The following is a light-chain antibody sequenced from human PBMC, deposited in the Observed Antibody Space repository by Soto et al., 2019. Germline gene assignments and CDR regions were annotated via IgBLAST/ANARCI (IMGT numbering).Light chain of an antibody. CDR3: QQYNNWPPYS. Sequence: EIVMTQSPATLSVSPGERATLSCRASQSVSSNLAWYQQKPGQTPRLLISGASTRATGIPARFSGSRSGTDFTLTINSLQYEDFAVYYCQQYNNWPPYSFGQGTKLEIK. CDR1: QSVSSN. J-gene: IGKJ2*01. CDR2: GAS. V-gene: IGKV3-15*01.